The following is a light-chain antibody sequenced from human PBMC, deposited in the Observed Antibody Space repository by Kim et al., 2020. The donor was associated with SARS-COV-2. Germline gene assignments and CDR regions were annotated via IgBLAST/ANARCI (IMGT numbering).Light chain of an antibody. CDR1: RSRSAGY. CDR2: SAS. CDR3: HHLSSSPYYT. V-gene: IGKV3-20*01. Sequence: SPGDSGTRSCRARRSRSAGYLTWYQQKPGQAPRLLMYSASTRATGIPDRFSGSESGTDFILTINRLEPEDSAMYYCHHLSSSPYYTFGQGTKLEI. J-gene: IGKJ2*01.